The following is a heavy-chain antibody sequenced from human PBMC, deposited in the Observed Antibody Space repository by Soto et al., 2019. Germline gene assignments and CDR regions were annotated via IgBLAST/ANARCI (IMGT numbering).Heavy chain of an antibody. CDR3: ACLGYSGGWFYFDY. CDR2: IKQDGSEK. CDR1: GFTFSSYW. D-gene: IGHD6-19*01. Sequence: EVQLVESGGGLVQPGGSLRLSCAASGFTFSSYWMSWVRQAPGKGMEWVANIKQDGSEKYYVDSVKGRFTISRDNAKNSLYLQMNSLRAEDTAVYYCACLGYSGGWFYFDYWGQGTLVTVSS. V-gene: IGHV3-7*01. J-gene: IGHJ4*02.